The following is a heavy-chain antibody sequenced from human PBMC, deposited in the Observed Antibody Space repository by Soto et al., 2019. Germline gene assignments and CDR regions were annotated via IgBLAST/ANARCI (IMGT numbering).Heavy chain of an antibody. CDR1: GFTFSSYW. Sequence: GRSLKLSCAASGFTFSSYWMSWVRQAPGKGLEWVANIKQDGSEKYYVDSVKGRFTISRDNAKNSLYLQMNSLRADDTAVYYCARDLQEDWFDPWGQGTLVTVSS. CDR2: IKQDGSEK. V-gene: IGHV3-7*03. J-gene: IGHJ5*02. D-gene: IGHD4-4*01. CDR3: ARDLQEDWFDP.